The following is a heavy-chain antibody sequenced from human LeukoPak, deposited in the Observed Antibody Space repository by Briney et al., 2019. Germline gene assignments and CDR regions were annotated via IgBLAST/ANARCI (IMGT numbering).Heavy chain of an antibody. V-gene: IGHV1-69*04. CDR1: GGTSSSYA. J-gene: IGHJ4*02. Sequence: ASVKVSCKASGGTSSSYAISWVRQAPGQGLEWMGRIIPILGIANYAQKFQGRVTITADKSTSTAYMELSSLRSEDTAVYYCARAHQWELDLVYWGQGTLVTVSS. D-gene: IGHD1-26*01. CDR3: ARAHQWELDLVY. CDR2: IIPILGIA.